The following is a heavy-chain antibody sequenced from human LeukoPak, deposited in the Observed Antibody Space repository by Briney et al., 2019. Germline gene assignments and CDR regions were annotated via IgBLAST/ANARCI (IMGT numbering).Heavy chain of an antibody. V-gene: IGHV1-2*02. D-gene: IGHD4-23*01. CDR3: ARKGRGYSYAGRPYGGNSGSFDY. J-gene: IGHJ4*02. CDR1: GYTFTYYY. CDR2: INPNSGGT. Sequence: ASVKVSCKASGYTFTYYYMHWVRQAPGQGLEWMGWINPNSGGTNYAQKFQGRVTMTRDTSISTAYMELSRLRSDDTAVYYCARKGRGYSYAGRPYGGNSGSFDYWGQGTLVTVSS.